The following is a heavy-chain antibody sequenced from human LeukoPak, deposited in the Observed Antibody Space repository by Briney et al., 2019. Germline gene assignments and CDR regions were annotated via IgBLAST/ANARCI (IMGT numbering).Heavy chain of an antibody. CDR3: ASTAMALYYFDY. CDR1: GGSFSGYY. J-gene: IGHJ4*02. D-gene: IGHD5-18*01. V-gene: IGHV4-34*01. CDR2: INHSGST. Sequence: SETLSLTCAVYGGSFSGYYWSWIRQPPGKGLEWIGEINHSGSTNYNPSLKSRVTISVDTSKNQFSLKLSSVTAADTAVYYCASTAMALYYFDYWGQGTLVTVSS.